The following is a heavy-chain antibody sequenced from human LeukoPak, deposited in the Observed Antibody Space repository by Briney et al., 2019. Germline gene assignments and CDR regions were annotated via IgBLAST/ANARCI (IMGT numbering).Heavy chain of an antibody. Sequence: GGSLRLSCAASGFTFSSYSMNWVRQAPGKGLEWVSYISSSTSTIYYADSVKGRFTISRDNAKNSLYLQMNSLRAEDTALYYCARDSDAYCGGDCQPYYFDYWGQGTLVTVSS. V-gene: IGHV3-48*01. CDR3: ARDSDAYCGGDCQPYYFDY. J-gene: IGHJ4*02. D-gene: IGHD2-21*02. CDR1: GFTFSSYS. CDR2: ISSSTSTI.